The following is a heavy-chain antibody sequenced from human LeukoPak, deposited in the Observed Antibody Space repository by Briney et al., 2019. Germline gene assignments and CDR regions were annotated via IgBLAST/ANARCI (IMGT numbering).Heavy chain of an antibody. CDR1: GFTFTSYA. D-gene: IGHD5-24*01. V-gene: IGHV3-23*01. CDR3: AKESTSGGYTYDYYYGMDV. Sequence: GGSLGLSCAASGFTFTSYAMSWVRQAPGKGLEWVSAISGTTGSTYYADSVKGRFTISRDNSKNTLSLQMNSLRAEDTAVYYCAKESTSGGYTYDYYYGMDVWGQGTTVTVSS. CDR2: ISGTTGST. J-gene: IGHJ6*02.